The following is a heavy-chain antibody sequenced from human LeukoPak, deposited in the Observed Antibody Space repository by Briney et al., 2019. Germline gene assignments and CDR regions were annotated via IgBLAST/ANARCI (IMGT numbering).Heavy chain of an antibody. CDR1: AFAFSTYW. V-gene: IGHV3-74*01. Sequence: PGGSLRLSCEASAFAFSTYWLHWVRRAPGKGLVWVARINGDGSVTTYADSVKGRFTISRENAKNTLYLQMNSLRAEDTAVYYCARDKSYGMDLWGQGTTVTVSS. CDR3: ARDKSYGMDL. J-gene: IGHJ6*02. CDR2: INGDGSVT.